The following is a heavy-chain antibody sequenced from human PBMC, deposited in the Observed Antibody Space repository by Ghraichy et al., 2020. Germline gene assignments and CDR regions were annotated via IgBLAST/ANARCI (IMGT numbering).Heavy chain of an antibody. CDR3: ARRRSDWYFDL. CDR2: IYPNGST. D-gene: IGHD6-25*01. CDR1: DGPVSSYY. Sequence: SETLSLTCTVSDGPVSSYYWSWIRQPPGEGLEWIGNIYPNGSTNYNSSLKSRVTISVDTSKNHFSVKVMSVTDGDTAIYYCARRRSDWYFDLWGRGTLVTVSS. V-gene: IGHV4-4*09. J-gene: IGHJ2*01.